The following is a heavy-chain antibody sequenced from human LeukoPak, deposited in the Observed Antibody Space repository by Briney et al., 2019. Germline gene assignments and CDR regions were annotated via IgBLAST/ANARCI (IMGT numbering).Heavy chain of an antibody. J-gene: IGHJ4*02. CDR1: GFSFSNYV. V-gene: IGHV3-30*03. CDR3: ARVIRQGSMMGLGYFDY. D-gene: IGHD3-10*01. Sequence: GGSLKLSCAASGFSFSNYVMQWVRQVPGKGLEWVALIAHDGSNKYYADSVKGRFTISRDNSRSILYLQMNSLRPEDTAVYSCARVIRQGSMMGLGYFDYWGQGTLVTVSS. CDR2: IAHDGSNK.